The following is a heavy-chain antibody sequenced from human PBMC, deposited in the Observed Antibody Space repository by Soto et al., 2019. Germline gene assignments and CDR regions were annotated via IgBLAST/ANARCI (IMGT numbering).Heavy chain of an antibody. V-gene: IGHV3-9*01. D-gene: IGHD4-17*01. CDR1: GFTFDDYA. J-gene: IGHJ2*01. CDR3: AKDPRTTVTTFFWYFDL. CDR2: ISWNSGSI. Sequence: EVQLVESGGGLVQPGRSLRLSCAASGFTFDDYAMHWVRQAPGKGLEWVSGISWNSGSIGYADSVKGRFTISRDNAKNSLYLQMNSLRAEDTALYYCAKDPRTTVTTFFWYFDLWGRGTLVTVSS.